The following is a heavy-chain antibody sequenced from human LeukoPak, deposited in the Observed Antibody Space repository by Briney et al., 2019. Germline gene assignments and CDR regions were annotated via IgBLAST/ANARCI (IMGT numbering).Heavy chain of an antibody. J-gene: IGHJ4*02. Sequence: SETLSLTCTVSGGSISSYYWSWIRQPPGKGLEWIGYIYYSGSTNYNPSLKSRVTISVDTSKNQFSLKLSSVTAADTAVYYCAISRRGAFDYWGQGTLVTVSS. V-gene: IGHV4-59*01. CDR3: AISRRGAFDY. D-gene: IGHD2-2*01. CDR1: GGSISSYY. CDR2: IYYSGST.